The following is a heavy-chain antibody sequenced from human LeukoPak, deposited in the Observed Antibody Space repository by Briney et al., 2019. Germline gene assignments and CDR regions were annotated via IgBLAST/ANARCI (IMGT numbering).Heavy chain of an antibody. CDR2: IYYSGST. CDR3: ARGDSSSWYGY. D-gene: IGHD6-13*01. CDR1: GGSISSGDYY. Sequence: PQTLSLTCTVSGGSISSGDYYWSWIRQPPGKGLEWIGYIYYSGSTYYNPSLKSRVTISVDTSKNQFSLKLSSVTAADTAVYYCARGDSSSWYGYWGQGTLVTVSS. J-gene: IGHJ4*02. V-gene: IGHV4-30-4*08.